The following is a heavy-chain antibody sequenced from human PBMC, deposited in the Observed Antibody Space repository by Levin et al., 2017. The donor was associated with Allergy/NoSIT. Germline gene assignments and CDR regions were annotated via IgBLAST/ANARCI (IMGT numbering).Heavy chain of an antibody. CDR2: ISYDGSKK. CDR3: ARDYTGGIWEYGSRPHWCDP. CDR1: GFTFSSYG. J-gene: IGHJ5*02. Sequence: GGSLRLSCAASGFTFSSYGMHWARQAPGKGLEWVAVISYDGSKKYYADSVKGRFTISRDNSKNTVYLQMNSLRAEDTAVYYCARDYTGGIWEYGSRPHWCDPWGQGALVTVSS. D-gene: IGHD6-13*01. V-gene: IGHV3-30-3*01.